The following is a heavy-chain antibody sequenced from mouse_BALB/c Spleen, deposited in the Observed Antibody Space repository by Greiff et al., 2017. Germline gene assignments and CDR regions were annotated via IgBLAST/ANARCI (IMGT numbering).Heavy chain of an antibody. CDR3: AATRYAMDY. Sequence: VKLQESGPGLVAPSQSLSISCTVSGFSLTSYGVHWVRQPPGKGLEWLGVIWAGGSTNYNSALMSRMSISKDNSKSQVFLKMNSLQTDDTAMYYCAATRYAMDYWGQGTSVTVSS. CDR1: GFSLTSYG. D-gene: IGHD6-1*01. J-gene: IGHJ4*01. V-gene: IGHV2-9*02. CDR2: IWAGGST.